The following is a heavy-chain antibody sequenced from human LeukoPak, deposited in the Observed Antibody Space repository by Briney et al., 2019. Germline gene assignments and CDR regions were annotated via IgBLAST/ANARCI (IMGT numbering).Heavy chain of an antibody. CDR2: IKEDGSET. V-gene: IGHV3-7*01. CDR3: TRDRGWQQFDY. D-gene: IGHD5-24*01. Sequence: GGSLRLSCAASGFTFSSYGMHWVRQAPGKGLERVANIKEDGSETYYVDSVKGRFTISRDNAKNSLYLQMSSLRDDDTAVYYCTRDRGWQQFDYWGQGTLVTVSS. CDR1: GFTFSSYG. J-gene: IGHJ4*02.